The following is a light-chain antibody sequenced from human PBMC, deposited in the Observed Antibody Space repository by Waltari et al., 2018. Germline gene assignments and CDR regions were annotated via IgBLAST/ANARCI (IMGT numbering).Light chain of an antibody. Sequence: QSALTQPASVSGSPGQSIPISCTGTSSDVGAYDYVSWYQQHPGKAPTLLIYGVNNRPVGVSHRFSGYKSDNTASLTISGLQAEDEANYFCSAYTKSTTRYWVFGGGTKVTVL. CDR2: GVN. V-gene: IGLV2-14*03. CDR1: SSDVGAYDY. CDR3: SAYTKSTTRYWV. J-gene: IGLJ3*02.